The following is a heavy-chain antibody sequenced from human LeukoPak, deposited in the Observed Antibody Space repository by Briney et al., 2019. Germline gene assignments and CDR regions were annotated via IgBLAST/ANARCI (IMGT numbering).Heavy chain of an antibody. CDR3: AREQFVGYCTGGVCYKSGAFDI. J-gene: IGHJ3*02. V-gene: IGHV4-39*01. D-gene: IGHD2-8*02. CDR2: ICYSGST. CDR1: GGSLSSSSYY. Sequence: SETLSLTCTVSGGSLSSSSYYWGWIRQPPGRGGEWIGWICYSGSTYYNPALKSRVTISLDPSKNQFSLKLSSVTAADTAVYYCAREQFVGYCTGGVCYKSGAFDIWGQGTMVTVSS.